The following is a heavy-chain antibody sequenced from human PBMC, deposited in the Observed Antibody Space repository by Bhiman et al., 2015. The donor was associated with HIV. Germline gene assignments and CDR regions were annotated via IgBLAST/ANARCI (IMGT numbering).Heavy chain of an antibody. J-gene: IGHJ4*02. V-gene: IGHV3-43*01. CDR2: ISWDGGST. D-gene: IGHD6-13*01. CDR3: AKDSQPVYRSSWYYFDY. Sequence: EVQLVESGGVVVQPGGSLRLSCAASGFTFNDYTMHWVRQAPGKGLEWVSLISWDGGSTYYADSVKGRFTISRDNSKNSLYLQMNSLRTEDSAMYYCAKDSQPVYRSSWYYFDYWGQGTLVTVSS. CDR1: GFTFNDYT.